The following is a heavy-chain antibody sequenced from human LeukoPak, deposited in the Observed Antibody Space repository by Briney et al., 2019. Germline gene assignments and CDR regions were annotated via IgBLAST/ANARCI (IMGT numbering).Heavy chain of an antibody. D-gene: IGHD2-2*01. Sequence: ASVKVSCKASGYTFTSYYMHWVRQAPGQGLEWMGIINPSGGSTSYAQKLQGRVTMTTDTSTSTAYMELRSLRSDDTAVYYCARVYPDIVVVPAATNYFDYWGQGTLVTVSS. CDR3: ARVYPDIVVVPAATNYFDY. CDR1: GYTFTSYY. J-gene: IGHJ4*02. V-gene: IGHV1-46*01. CDR2: INPSGGST.